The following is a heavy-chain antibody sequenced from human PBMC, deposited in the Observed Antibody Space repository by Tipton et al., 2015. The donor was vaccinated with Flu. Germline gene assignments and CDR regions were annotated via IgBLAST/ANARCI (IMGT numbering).Heavy chain of an antibody. J-gene: IGHJ4*02. CDR2: IRYDGSNK. Sequence: LSLTCAASGFTFNSHGMHWVRQAPGRGLEWVSVIRYDGSNKYYADSVKGRFTISRDNSKNTLYLQMDSLRAEDTAVYYCSRILAHSGNGYYDSWGQGTLVTVSS. D-gene: IGHD5-12*01. CDR1: GFTFNSHG. CDR3: SRILAHSGNGYYDS. V-gene: IGHV3-33*01.